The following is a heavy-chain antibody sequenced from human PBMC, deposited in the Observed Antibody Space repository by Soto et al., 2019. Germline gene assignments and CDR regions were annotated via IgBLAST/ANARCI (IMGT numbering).Heavy chain of an antibody. Sequence: QVQLVESGGGVVQPGRSLRLSCAASGFTFSSYGMHWVRQAPGKGLEWVAVIWYDGSNKYYADPVKGRFTISRDNSKNTLYLQMNSLRAEDTAVYYCARGKAHYFDYWGQGTLVTVSS. V-gene: IGHV3-33*01. CDR3: ARGKAHYFDY. CDR2: IWYDGSNK. J-gene: IGHJ4*02. CDR1: GFTFSSYG.